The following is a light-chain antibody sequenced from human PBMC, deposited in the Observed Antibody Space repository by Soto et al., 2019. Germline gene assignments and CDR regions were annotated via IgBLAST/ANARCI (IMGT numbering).Light chain of an antibody. CDR3: QHYGSSPRYT. CDR2: GAS. Sequence: EVVLTQSPGTLSLSPGERATLSCRASQSVSSSSLAWYQQKPGQAPSLLIYGASTRATGIPDRFSGSGSGTDFPLTISRLEPEDFAGYYCQHYGSSPRYTFGQGTKLEIK. J-gene: IGKJ2*01. CDR1: QSVSSSS. V-gene: IGKV3-20*01.